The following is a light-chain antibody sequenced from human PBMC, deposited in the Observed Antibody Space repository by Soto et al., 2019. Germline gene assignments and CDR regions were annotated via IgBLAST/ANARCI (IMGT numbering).Light chain of an antibody. J-gene: IGKJ2*01. V-gene: IGKV1-27*01. CDR1: QDISNY. Sequence: DIQMTQSPSSLSASVGDRVTITCRASQDISNYLAWYQQKPGEVPKLLIYAASTLQKGVQSRFSGGGSGTIFTLTIRSLQPDDVATYYCQKYNSAPKTFGRGTRLEIK. CDR3: QKYNSAPKT. CDR2: AAS.